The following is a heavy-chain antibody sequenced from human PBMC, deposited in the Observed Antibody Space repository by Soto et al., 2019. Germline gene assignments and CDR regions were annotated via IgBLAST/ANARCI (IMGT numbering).Heavy chain of an antibody. Sequence: GGSLRLSCAASGFTFGSYSMNWVRQAPGKGLEWVSSISSSSSYIYYADSVKGRFTISRDNAKNSLYLQMNSLRAEDTAVYYCARDEYSNYVGMNYYGMDVWGQGTTVTV. CDR2: ISSSSSYI. CDR3: ARDEYSNYVGMNYYGMDV. V-gene: IGHV3-21*01. D-gene: IGHD4-4*01. J-gene: IGHJ6*02. CDR1: GFTFGSYS.